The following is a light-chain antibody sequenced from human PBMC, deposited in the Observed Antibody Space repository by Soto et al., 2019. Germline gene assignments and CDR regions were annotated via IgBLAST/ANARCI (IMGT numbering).Light chain of an antibody. V-gene: IGKV3-11*01. Sequence: EIVLTQSPATLSLSPGERATLSCRASQSVSSYLAWYQQKPGQAPRLLIYDASNRATGIPARFSGSGSGTDFTLTISGLEPEDFAVYYCQQRSNLGGGTKVEIK. CDR1: QSVSSY. J-gene: IGKJ4*01. CDR2: DAS. CDR3: QQRSN.